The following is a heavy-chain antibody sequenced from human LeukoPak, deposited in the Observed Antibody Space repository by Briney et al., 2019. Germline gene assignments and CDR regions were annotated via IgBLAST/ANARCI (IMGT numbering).Heavy chain of an antibody. CDR2: VYYTGTN. CDR3: ATQIYSSTWYYFNY. Sequence: SETLSLTCTVSGGSISGFYWSWIRQPPGKGLEWIGYVYYTGTNDYNPSLKRRVTISIDTSKTQYSLKLSSVTAADTAVYYCATQIYSSTWYYFNYWGQGTLVTVSA. D-gene: IGHD6-13*01. J-gene: IGHJ4*02. V-gene: IGHV4-59*01. CDR1: GGSISGFY.